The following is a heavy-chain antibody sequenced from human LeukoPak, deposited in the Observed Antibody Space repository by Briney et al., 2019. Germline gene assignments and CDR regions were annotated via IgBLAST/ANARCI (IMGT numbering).Heavy chain of an antibody. V-gene: IGHV3-11*04. CDR3: ARGETYYYFWSGYSLSDY. CDR2: ISSSGSTI. D-gene: IGHD3-3*01. J-gene: IGHJ4*02. Sequence: GGSLRLSCAASGFTFSDYYMSWIRQAPGKGLEWVSYISSSGSTIYYADSVKGRFTISRDNAKNSLYLQMNSLRAEDTAVYYCARGETYYYFWSGYSLSDYWGQGTLVTVSS. CDR1: GFTFSDYY.